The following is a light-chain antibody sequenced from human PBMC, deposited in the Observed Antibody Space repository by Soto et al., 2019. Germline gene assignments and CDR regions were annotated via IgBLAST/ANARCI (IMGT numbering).Light chain of an antibody. CDR2: DAS. CDR1: QTVRNNY. Sequence: VLTQSPDTLSLSPGERATLSCRASQTVRNNYLAWYQQKPGQAPRLLIYDASNRATGIPARFSGSGSGTDFTLTISSLEPEDFAVYYCQQRSNWPRATFGQGTRLEIK. CDR3: QQRSNWPRAT. V-gene: IGKV3-11*01. J-gene: IGKJ5*01.